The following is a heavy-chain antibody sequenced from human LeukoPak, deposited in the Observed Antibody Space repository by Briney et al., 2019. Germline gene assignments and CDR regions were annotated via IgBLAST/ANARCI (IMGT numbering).Heavy chain of an antibody. V-gene: IGHV3-30*01. CDR2: ISYGGDNK. J-gene: IGHJ4*02. CDR1: GFTFSSYA. CDR3: ARDFEAHDLRPIGY. D-gene: IGHD3-3*01. Sequence: TGGSLRVSCAASGFTFSSYAMHWVRQAPGKGLEWVAVISYGGDNKYYADSVKGRFTISRDNSKNTLYLQMNSLRAEDTAVYYCARDFEAHDLRPIGYWGQGTLVTVSS.